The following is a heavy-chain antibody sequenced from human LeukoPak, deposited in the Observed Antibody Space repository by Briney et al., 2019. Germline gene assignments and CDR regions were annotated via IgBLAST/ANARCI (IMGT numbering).Heavy chain of an antibody. Sequence: SETLSLTCTVSGGSISSNTDYWGWIRQPPGKGLEWIGSIHFSGRTYYNPSLKSRVTISVDTSKNLFSLNLSSVTAADTAVYYCARTWTTVTYYFDSWGQGTLVTVSS. J-gene: IGHJ4*02. CDR3: ARTWTTVTYYFDS. V-gene: IGHV4-39*01. D-gene: IGHD4-17*01. CDR1: GGSISSNTDY. CDR2: IHFSGRT.